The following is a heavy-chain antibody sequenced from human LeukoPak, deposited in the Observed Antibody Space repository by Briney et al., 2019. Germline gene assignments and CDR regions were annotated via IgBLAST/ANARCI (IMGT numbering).Heavy chain of an antibody. D-gene: IGHD5-12*01. CDR1: GDSVSSNNAA. CDR3: AREDRLSFDI. J-gene: IGHJ3*02. V-gene: IGHV6-1*01. CDR2: TYYRSKWYY. Sequence: SQTLSLTCAISGDSVSSNNAAWHWIRQSPSRGLELLGRTYYRSKWYYDYAVSLKSRVTINPDTSKNHFSLQLNSVAPEDTAVYFCAREDRLSFDIWGQGTTVTVSS.